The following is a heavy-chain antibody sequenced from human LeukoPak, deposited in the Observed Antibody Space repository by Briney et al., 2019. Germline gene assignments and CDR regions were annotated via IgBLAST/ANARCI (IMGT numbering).Heavy chain of an antibody. Sequence: PLETLSLTCTVSGGSISTYYWSWIRQPPGKGLEWIGYIYYTGSTNYNPSLKSRVTISVDTSKNQFSLRLSSVTAADTAVYYCASELWLDGGAFDIWGQGTMVTVSS. CDR2: IYYTGST. V-gene: IGHV4-59*08. CDR1: GGSISTYY. CDR3: ASELWLDGGAFDI. J-gene: IGHJ3*02. D-gene: IGHD6-19*01.